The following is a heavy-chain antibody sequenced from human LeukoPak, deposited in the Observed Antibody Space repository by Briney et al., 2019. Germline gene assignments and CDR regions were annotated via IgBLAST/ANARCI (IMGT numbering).Heavy chain of an antibody. D-gene: IGHD6-13*01. J-gene: IGHJ4*02. CDR2: INAGNGNT. CDR3: ARVRQQLVRAFDY. V-gene: IGHV1-3*01. Sequence: ASVKVSCKASGYTFTSYAMHWVRQAPGQRLEWMGWINAGNGNTKYSQKFQGRVTITRDTSASTAYMELSSLRSEDTAVYYCARVRQQLVRAFDYWGQGTLVTVSS. CDR1: GYTFTSYA.